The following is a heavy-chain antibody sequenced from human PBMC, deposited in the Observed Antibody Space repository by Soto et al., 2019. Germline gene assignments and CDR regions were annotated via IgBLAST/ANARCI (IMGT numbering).Heavy chain of an antibody. CDR1: GYSISSGYY. CDR3: ARHRVTKMDV. Sequence: PSETLSLTCAVSGYSISSGYYWGWIRQPPGKGLEWIGSRSHSGSTYYNPSLKSRVTILADTSKNQFSLKLSSVTAADTAVYYCARHRVTKMDVWGQGTAVTVSS. V-gene: IGHV4-38-2*01. CDR2: RSHSGST. J-gene: IGHJ6*02. D-gene: IGHD2-21*02.